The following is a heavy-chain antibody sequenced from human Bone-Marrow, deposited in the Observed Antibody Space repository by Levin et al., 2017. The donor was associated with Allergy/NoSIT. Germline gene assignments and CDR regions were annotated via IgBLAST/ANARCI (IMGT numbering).Heavy chain of an antibody. J-gene: IGHJ3*02. CDR3: ARGGDYVWGSPNAFDI. CDR1: GFTFSSYS. CDR2: ISSSSSYI. V-gene: IGHV3-21*01. D-gene: IGHD3-16*01. Sequence: PGGSLRLSCAASGFTFSSYSMNWVRQAPGKGLEWVSSISSSSSYIYYADSVKGRFTISRDNAKNSLYLQMNSLRAEDTAVYYCARGGDYVWGSPNAFDIWGQGTMVTVSS.